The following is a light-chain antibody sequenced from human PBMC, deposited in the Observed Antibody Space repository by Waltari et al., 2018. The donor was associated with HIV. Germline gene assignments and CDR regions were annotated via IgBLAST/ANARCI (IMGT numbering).Light chain of an antibody. CDR1: SSDLGVYNS. CDR3: SFYGGSNILV. V-gene: IGLV2-8*01. Sequence: QSALTQPPSASGSPGQSVTISCTGASSDLGVYNSVSWYQQRPGKAPKVIISGVSSRSSGVPKRFSGSTSGNTASLPVSGLQADDEAEYFCSFYGGSNILVFGGGTKLTVL. CDR2: GVS. J-gene: IGLJ2*01.